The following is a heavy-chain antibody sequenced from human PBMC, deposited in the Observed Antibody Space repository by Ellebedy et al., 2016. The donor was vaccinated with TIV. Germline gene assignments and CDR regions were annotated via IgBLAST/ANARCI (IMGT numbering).Heavy chain of an antibody. CDR3: ARVNTSMVIEGRFFDS. CDR1: GFTFSAYG. D-gene: IGHD5-18*01. J-gene: IGHJ5*01. CDR2: ISSSSRTI. V-gene: IGHV3-48*01. Sequence: GESLKISCTASGFTFSAYGVTWVRQAPGKGLEWISYISSSSRTIYYADSVKGRFTISRDIAENSLYLQMDSLRAEDTAVYYCARVNTSMVIEGRFFDSWGQGTLVTVSS.